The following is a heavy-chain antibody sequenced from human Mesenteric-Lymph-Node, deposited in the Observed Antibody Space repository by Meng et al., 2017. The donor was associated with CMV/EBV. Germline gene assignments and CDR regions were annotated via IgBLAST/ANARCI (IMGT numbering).Heavy chain of an antibody. CDR3: ARDLARLWFGEFNY. V-gene: IGHV3-30*04. D-gene: IGHD3-10*01. Sequence: GGSLRLSCAASGFTFSSYAMHWVRQAPGKGLEWVAVISYDGSNKYYADSVKGRFTISRDNSKNTLYLQMNSLRAEDTAVYYCARDLARLWFGEFNYWGQGTLVTVSS. CDR2: ISYDGSNK. J-gene: IGHJ4*02. CDR1: GFTFSSYA.